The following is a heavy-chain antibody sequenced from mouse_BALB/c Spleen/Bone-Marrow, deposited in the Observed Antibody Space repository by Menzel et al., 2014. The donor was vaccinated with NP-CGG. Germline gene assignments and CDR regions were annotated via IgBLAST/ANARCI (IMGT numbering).Heavy chain of an antibody. J-gene: IGHJ2*01. D-gene: IGHD2-14*01. CDR1: GYTFTSYC. V-gene: IGHV1S41*01. CDR3: AFYRYDVNF. CDR2: IAPGRGRT. Sequence: DLVKPSASVKLSCTASGYTFTSYCINWIKQSPGQGLASIGRIAPGRGRTYYNEIFKGKAILTVDPSSSTAYIQLSSVSFEDSAVDFYAFYRYDVNFWGEATTLEVS.